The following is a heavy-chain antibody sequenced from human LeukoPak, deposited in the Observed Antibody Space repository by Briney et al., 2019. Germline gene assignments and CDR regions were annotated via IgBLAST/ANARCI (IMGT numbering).Heavy chain of an antibody. CDR2: IYYSGRT. CDR3: ARDGGYCSGVTCYNHYYYMDV. Sequence: SETLSLTCTVSGASISSYYWSWIRQSPGKGLEWIGYIYYSGRTNYNPSLKSRVTISVDTSKNQFPLKLSSVTAADTAVYYCARDGGYCSGVTCYNHYYYMDVWGKGTTVTISS. D-gene: IGHD2-15*01. J-gene: IGHJ6*03. V-gene: IGHV4-59*12. CDR1: GASISSYY.